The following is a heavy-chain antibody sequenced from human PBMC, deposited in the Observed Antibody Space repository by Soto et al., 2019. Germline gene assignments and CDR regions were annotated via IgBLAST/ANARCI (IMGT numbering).Heavy chain of an antibody. D-gene: IGHD3-22*01. CDR3: ARGMIVVVITTEWDYFDY. V-gene: IGHV6-1*01. CDR1: GDSVSSNSAA. J-gene: IGHJ4*02. Sequence: KQSQTLSLTCAISGDSVSSNSAAWNWIRQSPSRGLEWLGRTYYRSKWYNDYAVSVKSRITINPDTSKNQFSLQLNSVTPEDTAVYYCARGMIVVVITTEWDYFDYWGQGTLVTVSS. CDR2: TYYRSKWYN.